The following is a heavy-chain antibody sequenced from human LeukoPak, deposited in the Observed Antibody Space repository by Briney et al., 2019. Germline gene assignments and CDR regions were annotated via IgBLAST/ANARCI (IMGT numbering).Heavy chain of an antibody. D-gene: IGHD2-2*01. CDR3: ARELCSTTTCYFDY. V-gene: IGHV4-59*01. Sequence: PSETLSLTCSVSGGSNSSYYWSWIRQPPGKGLEWIGYIYYTGSTNYNPSLKSRVTISVDTSKNQFSLKLNSVTAADTAVYYCARELCSTTTCYFDYWGQGTLVTVSS. J-gene: IGHJ4*02. CDR2: IYYTGST. CDR1: GGSNSSYY.